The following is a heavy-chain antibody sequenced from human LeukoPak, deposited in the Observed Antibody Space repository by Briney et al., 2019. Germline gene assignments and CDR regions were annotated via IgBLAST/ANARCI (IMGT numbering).Heavy chain of an antibody. CDR3: ARLSGGPNYYGSSAYSHDY. CDR1: GGTFSSYA. CDR2: IIPIFGIA. Sequence: SVKVSCKASGGTFSSYAISWVRQAPGQGLEWMGRIIPIFGIANYAQKFQGRVTITADKSTSTAYMELSSLRSEDTAVYYCARLSGGPNYYGSSAYSHDYWGQGTLVTVSS. J-gene: IGHJ4*02. V-gene: IGHV1-69*04. D-gene: IGHD3-22*01.